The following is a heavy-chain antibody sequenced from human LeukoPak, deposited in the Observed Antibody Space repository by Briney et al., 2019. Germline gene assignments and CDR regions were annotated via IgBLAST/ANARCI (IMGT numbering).Heavy chain of an antibody. CDR2: VGHNAAGT. CDR3: AKACLVATTPGRGMDV. D-gene: IGHD5-24*01. CDR1: GFTFSDYS. V-gene: IGHV3-23*01. J-gene: IGHJ6*02. Sequence: GGSLRLSCAASGFTFSDYSMSWVRKAPGKGLEWVAAVGHNAAGTYYADSVKGRFTISRDNSRNTMYLQMNSLTAEDTAVYYCAKACLVATTPGRGMDVWGQGTTVAVSS.